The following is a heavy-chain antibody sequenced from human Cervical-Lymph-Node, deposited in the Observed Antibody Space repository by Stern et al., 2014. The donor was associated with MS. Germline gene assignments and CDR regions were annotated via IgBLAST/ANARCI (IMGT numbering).Heavy chain of an antibody. D-gene: IGHD3-3*01. V-gene: IGHV1-58*01. CDR3: AAAGITIFGVGTIDY. CDR1: GFTFTSSA. CDR2: IVVGSGNT. J-gene: IGHJ4*02. Sequence: QLVESGPEVKKPGTSVKVSCKASGFTFTSSAVQWVRQARGQRLAWIGWIVVGSGNTNYAQKFQERVTITRDMSTSTAYMELSSLRSEDTAVYYCAAAGITIFGVGTIDYWGQGTLVTVSS.